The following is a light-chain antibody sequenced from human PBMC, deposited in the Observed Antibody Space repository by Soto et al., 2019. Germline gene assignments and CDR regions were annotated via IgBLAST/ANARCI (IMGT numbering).Light chain of an antibody. Sequence: QSVLTQPPSASGTPGQRVTISCSGSSSNIGSNTVNWYQQLPGTAPKLLIYSNNQRTSGVPDRFSGSKSGTSASLAISGLQSEDEADDYCAAWDDSLNGYVFATGTKLTVL. CDR3: AAWDDSLNGYV. CDR1: SSNIGSNT. CDR2: SNN. J-gene: IGLJ1*01. V-gene: IGLV1-44*01.